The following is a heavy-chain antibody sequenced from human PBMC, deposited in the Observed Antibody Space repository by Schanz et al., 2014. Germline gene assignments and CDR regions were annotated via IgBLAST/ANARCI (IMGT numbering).Heavy chain of an antibody. CDR1: GFTFSRYG. V-gene: IGHV3-33*01. Sequence: QVQLVESGGGVVQPGRSLRLSCAAPGFTFSRYGMHWVRQAPGKGLEWVAATRYDGNNKYYVDSVKGRFTISRDNSKNTLYLQVNSLRAEDTAVYYCVRDLGGDQTDYWGQGTLVTVSS. CDR2: TRYDGNNK. D-gene: IGHD4-17*01. CDR3: VRDLGGDQTDY. J-gene: IGHJ4*02.